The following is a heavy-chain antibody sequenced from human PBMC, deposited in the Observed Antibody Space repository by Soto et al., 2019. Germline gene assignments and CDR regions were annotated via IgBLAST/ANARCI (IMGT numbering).Heavy chain of an antibody. D-gene: IGHD1-7*01. Sequence: SSETLSLTCVVSGGSISSGNYYWSWIRQPPGKGLEWIGFISYGGSTYYSASLKSRFTISVDTSKNQFSLNLSFVTAADTAVYYCATMGTPATGLYYFDYWGQGTLVTVSS. CDR2: ISYGGST. CDR1: GGSISSGNYY. J-gene: IGHJ4*02. CDR3: ATMGTPATGLYYFDY. V-gene: IGHV4-30-4*01.